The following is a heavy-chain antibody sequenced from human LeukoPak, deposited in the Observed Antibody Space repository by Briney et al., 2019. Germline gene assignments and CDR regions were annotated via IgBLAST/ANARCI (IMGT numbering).Heavy chain of an antibody. CDR1: GFTFDDYA. Sequence: GGSLRLSCAASGFTFDDYAMTWVRQAPGKGLEWVSAISGTGDNTYYADSVKGRFTISRDNSKNTLYLQMNSLRAEDTAVYYCAKDRLIAVPGTWGQGTLVTVSS. CDR3: AKDRLIAVPGT. V-gene: IGHV3-23*01. CDR2: ISGTGDNT. D-gene: IGHD6-19*01. J-gene: IGHJ4*02.